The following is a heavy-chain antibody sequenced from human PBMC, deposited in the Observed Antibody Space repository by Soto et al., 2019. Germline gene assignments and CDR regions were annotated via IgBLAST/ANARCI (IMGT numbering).Heavy chain of an antibody. D-gene: IGHD3-10*01. CDR1: RDSVSSKDAA. CDR3: SRGGSFNLDV. CDR2: TYYRSRWYS. J-gene: IGHJ6*02. Sequence: QVQLQQSGPGLVRPSQTLSLTCAISRDSVSSKDAAWNWIRLSLSRGLEWLGRTYYRSRWYSEYAISGRGRITVSPDTSTNQFSLQLHSVTPEDTAVYYCSRGGSFNLDVWGQGTAVTVSS. V-gene: IGHV6-1*01.